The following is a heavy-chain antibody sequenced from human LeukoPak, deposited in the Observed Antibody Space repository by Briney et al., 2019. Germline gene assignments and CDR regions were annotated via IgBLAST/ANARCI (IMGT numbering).Heavy chain of an antibody. CDR1: GGSFSGYY. D-gene: IGHD3-22*01. CDR3: ARHASYDSSGYLFDY. J-gene: IGHJ4*02. V-gene: IGHV4-34*01. Sequence: SETLSLTCAVYGGSFSGYYWSWIRQPPGKGLEWIGEINHSGSTNYNPSLKSRVTISVDTSKNQFSLKLSSVTAADTAVYYCARHASYDSSGYLFDYWGQGTLVTVSS. CDR2: INHSGST.